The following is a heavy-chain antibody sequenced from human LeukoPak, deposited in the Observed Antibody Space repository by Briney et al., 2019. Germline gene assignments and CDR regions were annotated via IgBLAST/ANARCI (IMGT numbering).Heavy chain of an antibody. CDR1: GGSISSSSYY. CDR3: ARHPCGGSAGCRGFDY. J-gene: IGHJ4*02. D-gene: IGHD2-15*01. CDR2: IYYSGST. Sequence: SETLSLTCTVSGGSISSSSYYWGWIRQPPGKGLEWIGSIYYSGSTYYNPSLKSRVTISVDTSKNQFSLKLSSVTAADTAVYYCARHPCGGSAGCRGFDYWGQGILISVSS. V-gene: IGHV4-39*01.